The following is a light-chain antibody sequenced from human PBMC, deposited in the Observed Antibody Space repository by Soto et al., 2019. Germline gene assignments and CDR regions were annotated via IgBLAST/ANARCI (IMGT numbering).Light chain of an antibody. CDR1: SSGVAGYNY. CDR3: SSYAGSYTFV. CDR2: DVS. J-gene: IGLJ1*01. Sequence: QSVLTQPRSVSGSPGQSVTISCSGTSSGVAGYNYVSWYQQHPGNAPKLMIYDVSKRPSGVPDRFSGSKSGNTASLTISGLQAEDEPDYYCSSYAGSYTFVFGPGTRPPVL. V-gene: IGLV2-11*01.